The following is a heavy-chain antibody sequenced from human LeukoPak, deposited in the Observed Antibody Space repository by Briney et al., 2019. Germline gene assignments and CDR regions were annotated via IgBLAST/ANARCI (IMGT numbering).Heavy chain of an antibody. D-gene: IGHD3-22*01. CDR2: IYYSGST. V-gene: IGHV4-59*08. CDR1: GGSISSYY. Sequence: SETLSLTCTVSGGSISSYYWSWIRQPPGKGLEWIGYIYYSGSTNHNPSLKSRVTISLDTSKNQFSLKVSSVTAADTAVYYCARHSSGYLSYFDYWGQGTLVPVSS. J-gene: IGHJ4*02. CDR3: ARHSSGYLSYFDY.